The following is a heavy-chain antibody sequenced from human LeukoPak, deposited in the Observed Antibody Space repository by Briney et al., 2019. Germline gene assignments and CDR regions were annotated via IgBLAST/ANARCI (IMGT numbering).Heavy chain of an antibody. V-gene: IGHV1-69*06. CDR3: ARGRGRYGSGWYPYYYYGMDV. Sequence: SVKVSCKASGGTFSSYAISWVRQAPGQGLEWMGGIIPIFGTANYAQKFQGRVTITADKSTSTAYMELSSLRSEDTAVYYCARGRGRYGSGWYPYYYYGMDVWGKGTTVTVSS. CDR2: IIPIFGTA. J-gene: IGHJ6*04. D-gene: IGHD6-19*01. CDR1: GGTFSSYA.